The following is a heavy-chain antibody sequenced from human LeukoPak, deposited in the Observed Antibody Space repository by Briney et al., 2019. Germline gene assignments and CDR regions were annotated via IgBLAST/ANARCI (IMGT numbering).Heavy chain of an antibody. CDR2: IYSGGST. D-gene: IGHD3-22*01. Sequence: GGSLRLSCAASGFTVSSNYMSWVRQAPGKGLEWVSVIYSGGSTYYTDSVKGRFTISRDNSKNTLYLQMNSLRAEDTAVYYCARANYYDSSGREYWGQGTLVTVSS. CDR3: ARANYYDSSGREY. J-gene: IGHJ4*02. CDR1: GFTVSSNY. V-gene: IGHV3-53*01.